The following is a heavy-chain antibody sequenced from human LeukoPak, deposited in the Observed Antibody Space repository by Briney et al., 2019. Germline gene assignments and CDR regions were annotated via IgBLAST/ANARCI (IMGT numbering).Heavy chain of an antibody. D-gene: IGHD3-9*01. CDR1: GFTFSSYG. CDR2: IRYDGSNK. J-gene: IGHJ4*02. CDR3: AKSEYDILTGSDFGY. Sequence: GGSLRLSRAASGFTFSSYGMHWVRQAPGKGLEWVAFIRYDGSNKYYADSVKGRFTISRDNSKNTLYLQMNSLRAEDTAVYYCAKSEYDILTGSDFGYWGQGTLVTVSS. V-gene: IGHV3-30*02.